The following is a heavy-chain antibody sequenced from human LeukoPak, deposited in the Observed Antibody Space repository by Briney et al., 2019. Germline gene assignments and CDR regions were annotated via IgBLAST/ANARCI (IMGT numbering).Heavy chain of an antibody. Sequence: PGGSLRLSCVASGFTFANYAMGWLRQAPGRRPEWVSSLTDSGGTTYYVDSVKGRFAISRDNSKNTLYLQMNSLRAEDTAVYYCAESSGYYSSFDYWGQGTLVTVSS. V-gene: IGHV3-23*01. D-gene: IGHD3-22*01. CDR2: LTDSGGTT. CDR3: AESSGYYSSFDY. CDR1: GFTFANYA. J-gene: IGHJ4*02.